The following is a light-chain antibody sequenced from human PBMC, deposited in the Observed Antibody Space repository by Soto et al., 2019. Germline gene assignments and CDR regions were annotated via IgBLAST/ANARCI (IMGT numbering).Light chain of an antibody. CDR3: QQYNSSPYT. V-gene: IGKV1-5*01. Sequence: DIQMTQSPSTLSASVGDRVTITCRASQRFSTWLAWYQQKPGKAPRLLIYDASSLEGGVPSRFSGRGSGTEFTLTISGLQPDDFATYYCQQYNSSPYTFGRGTKLEIK. J-gene: IGKJ2*01. CDR1: QRFSTW. CDR2: DAS.